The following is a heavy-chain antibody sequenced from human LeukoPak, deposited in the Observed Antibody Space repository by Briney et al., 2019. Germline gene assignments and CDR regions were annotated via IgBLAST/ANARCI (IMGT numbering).Heavy chain of an antibody. D-gene: IGHD4-11*01. CDR1: GYSISSGYY. Sequence: PSETQSLTCTASGYSISSGYYWGWIRQPPRKGLEWIGSIYHSGSTYYNPSLKSRVTISVDTSKNQFSLKLSSVTAADTAVYYCAREKVTTDDSRWFDPWGQGTLVTVSS. J-gene: IGHJ5*02. CDR3: AREKVTTDDSRWFDP. V-gene: IGHV4-38-2*02. CDR2: IYHSGST.